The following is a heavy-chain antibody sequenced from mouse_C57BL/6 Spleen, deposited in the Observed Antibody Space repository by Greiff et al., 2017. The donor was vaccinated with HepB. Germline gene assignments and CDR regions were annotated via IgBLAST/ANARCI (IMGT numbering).Heavy chain of an antibody. V-gene: IGHV5-4*03. J-gene: IGHJ2*01. Sequence: EVKLMESGGGLVKPGGSLKLSCAASGFTFSSYAMSWVRQTPEKRLEWVATISDGGSYTYYPDNVKGRFTISRDNAKNNLYLQMSHLTSEDTAMYYCARVRELGPYFDYWGQGTTLTVSS. CDR1: GFTFSSYA. CDR3: ARVRELGPYFDY. CDR2: ISDGGSYT. D-gene: IGHD4-1*01.